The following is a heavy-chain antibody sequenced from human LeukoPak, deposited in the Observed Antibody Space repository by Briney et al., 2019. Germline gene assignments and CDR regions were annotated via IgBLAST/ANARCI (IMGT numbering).Heavy chain of an antibody. V-gene: IGHV3-7*01. CDR2: IKKDGSEK. CDR1: GFTFSSHW. D-gene: IGHD1-26*01. CDR3: ARDGPYSGSNLDY. J-gene: IGHJ4*02. Sequence: PGGSLRLSCAASGFTFSSHWMSWVRQAPGKGLEWVANIKKDGSEKYYVDAVKGRFTISRDNAKNSLYLQMNSLRAEDTAVYYCARDGPYSGSNLDYWGQGTLVTVSS.